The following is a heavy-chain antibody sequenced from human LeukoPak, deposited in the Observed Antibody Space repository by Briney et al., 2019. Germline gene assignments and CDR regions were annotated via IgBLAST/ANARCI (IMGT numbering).Heavy chain of an antibody. CDR2: ISYDGSNK. J-gene: IGHJ4*02. V-gene: IGHV3-30-3*01. D-gene: IGHD5-24*01. Sequence: PGGSLRLSCAASGFTFSSYAMHWVRQAPGKGLEWVAVISYDGSNKYYADSVKGRFTISRDSSKDTLYLQMNSLRAEDTAIYYCVKAPRDGYNKYYFDHWGQGTLVTVSS. CDR3: VKAPRDGYNKYYFDH. CDR1: GFTFSSYA.